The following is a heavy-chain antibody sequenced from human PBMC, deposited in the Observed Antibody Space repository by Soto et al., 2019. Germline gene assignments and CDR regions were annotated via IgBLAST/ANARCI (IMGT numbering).Heavy chain of an antibody. CDR3: ARESEDLTSNFDY. J-gene: IGHJ4*02. Sequence: PGGSLRLSCEASGFTFNTYSMHWVRQPPGKGLEWLAAIWYDGTQKYYADSVKGRFIISRDNSKKTLYLEMNGLRAEDTAVYYCARESEDLTSNFDYWGQGTLVTVSS. CDR2: IWYDGTQK. CDR1: GFTFNTYS. V-gene: IGHV3-33*01.